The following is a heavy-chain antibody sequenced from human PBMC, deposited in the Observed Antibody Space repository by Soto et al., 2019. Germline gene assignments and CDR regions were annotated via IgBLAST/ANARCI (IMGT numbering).Heavy chain of an antibody. Sequence: QVQLVQSGAEVKKPGASVKVSCTFTSYDINWVRQAPGQGLEWMAWMNPNSGDTRYAQKLQGRVTMTRKTSSFTAYMELSSLRSEDTAVYYCARGPGSSDWRFSYYYMDVWGQGTTVTVSS. CDR2: MNPNSGDT. D-gene: IGHD6-19*01. CDR1: FTSYD. CDR3: ARGPGSSDWRFSYYYMDV. V-gene: IGHV1-8*01. J-gene: IGHJ6*02.